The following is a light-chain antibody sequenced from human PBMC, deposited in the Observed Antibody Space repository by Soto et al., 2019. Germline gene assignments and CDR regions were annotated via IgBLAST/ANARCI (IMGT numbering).Light chain of an antibody. CDR1: QSVRSNY. CDR3: QHYGSSAYT. J-gene: IGKJ2*01. V-gene: IGKV3-20*01. CDR2: GAS. Sequence: EIVLTQSPGTLSLSPGERATLSCRASQSVRSNYLAWYQQKPGQAPRLLIYGASSRATGIPDRFSGSGSGKDFTLTISRLEPEDFAVYYCQHYGSSAYTFGQGNTLEIK.